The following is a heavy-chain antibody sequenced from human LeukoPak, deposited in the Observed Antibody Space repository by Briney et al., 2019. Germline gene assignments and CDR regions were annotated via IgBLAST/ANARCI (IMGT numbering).Heavy chain of an antibody. D-gene: IGHD2-15*01. Sequence: PGGSLRLSCAASGFTFSGYWMTWVRQAPGKGLEWVANIRQDGSEKYHVDSVKGRFTISRDNAKNSVYLQMNSLRAEDTAVYYCARISCSRSSCYGVYDYWGQGSLVTVSS. CDR2: IRQDGSEK. V-gene: IGHV3-7*01. J-gene: IGHJ4*02. CDR3: ARISCSRSSCYGVYDY. CDR1: GFTFSGYW.